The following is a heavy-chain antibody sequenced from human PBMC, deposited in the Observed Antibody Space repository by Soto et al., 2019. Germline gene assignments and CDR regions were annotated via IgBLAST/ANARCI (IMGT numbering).Heavy chain of an antibody. J-gene: IGHJ5*02. D-gene: IGHD5-12*01. CDR2: KYFRSKWYN. CDR1: GDSVSSNTAS. Sequence: SQTLSLTCAISGDSVSSNTASWNWIRQSPSRGLEWLGRKYFRSKWYNDYAVSVKSRIIINPDTSNNQFSLQLNSVTPEETAVYFCAKGDNLGPKTGYAFDPWGQGIMVTVSS. CDR3: AKGDNLGPKTGYAFDP. V-gene: IGHV6-1*01.